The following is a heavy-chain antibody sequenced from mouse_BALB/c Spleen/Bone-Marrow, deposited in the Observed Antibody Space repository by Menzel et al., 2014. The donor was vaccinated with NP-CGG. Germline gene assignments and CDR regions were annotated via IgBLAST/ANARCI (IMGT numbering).Heavy chain of an antibody. CDR3: ARGQGATGAMDY. CDR1: GFTFSDYG. CDR2: ISSLAYSI. V-gene: IGHV5-15*02. J-gene: IGHJ4*01. Sequence: EVQGVESGGGLVHPGGSRKLSCAASGFTFSDYGMAWVRLSPGKGPEWVAFISSLAYSIYYADTVTGRFTISRENAKNTMYLEMSSLRSEDTAMYYCARGQGATGAMDYWGQGTSVTVSS. D-gene: IGHD3-1*01.